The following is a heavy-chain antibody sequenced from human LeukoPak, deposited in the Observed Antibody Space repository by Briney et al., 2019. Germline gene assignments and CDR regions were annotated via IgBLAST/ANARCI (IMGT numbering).Heavy chain of an antibody. J-gene: IGHJ6*02. V-gene: IGHV3-7*03. D-gene: IGHD3-16*01. CDR1: GFTFSSYW. CDR2: INHNGNVN. CDR3: ARGGGLDV. Sequence: GGSLRLSCAASGFTFSSYWMNCARQAPGKGLEWVASINHNGNVNYYVDSVKGRFTISRDNAKNSLYLQMSNLRAEDTAVYFCARGGGLDVWGQGATVTVSS.